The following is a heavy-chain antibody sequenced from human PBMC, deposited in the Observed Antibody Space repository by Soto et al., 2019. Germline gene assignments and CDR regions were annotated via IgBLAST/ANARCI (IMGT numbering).Heavy chain of an antibody. CDR3: EKDFEAAGYIYYIHYF. CDR1: GATSNQYA. Sequence: RGSLRDSWAGSGATSNQYAMLWVRPAPGKGLEWVSLISWDGENEFYAASVKGRFTISRDNSNDILYLQMHSLRGEDSALYYSEKDFEAAGYIYYIHYF. V-gene: IGHV3-43D*04. D-gene: IGHD4-4*01. J-gene: IGHJ2*01. CDR2: ISWDGENE.